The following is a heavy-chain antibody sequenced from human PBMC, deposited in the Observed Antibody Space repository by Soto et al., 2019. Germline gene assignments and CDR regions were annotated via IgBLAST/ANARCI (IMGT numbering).Heavy chain of an antibody. J-gene: IGHJ4*02. CDR2: IYHSGST. CDR1: GGSISSSNW. V-gene: IGHV4-4*02. Sequence: QVQLQESGPGLVKPSGTLSLTCAVSGGSISSSNWWNWVRQPPGKGREWIGEIYHSGSTNYNPSLTSRLTISVDKSKNQFSLKLSSVTAADTVVYYCARGAPSYYDRSGYYRLEYYFDYWGQGTLVTVSS. D-gene: IGHD3-22*01. CDR3: ARGAPSYYDRSGYYRLEYYFDY.